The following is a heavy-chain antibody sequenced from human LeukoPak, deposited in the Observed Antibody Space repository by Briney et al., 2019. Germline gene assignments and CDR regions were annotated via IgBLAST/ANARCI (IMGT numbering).Heavy chain of an antibody. J-gene: IGHJ4*02. Sequence: GGSLRLSCAASGFTFSSYAMSWVRQAPGKGLEWVSAISGSGGSTYYADSVKGRFTISRDNSKNTLYLQMNSLRAEDTAVYYCAKEGEERIAAASQYAPDYWGQGTLVTVSS. D-gene: IGHD6-13*01. CDR3: AKEGEERIAAASQYAPDY. CDR2: ISGSGGST. CDR1: GFTFSSYA. V-gene: IGHV3-23*01.